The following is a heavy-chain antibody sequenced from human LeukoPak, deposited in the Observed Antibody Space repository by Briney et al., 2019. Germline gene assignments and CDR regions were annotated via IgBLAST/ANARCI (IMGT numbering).Heavy chain of an antibody. CDR2: ISSSGSTI. Sequence: PGGSLRLSCAASGFTFSDSYMSWIRQAPGKGQEWGSYISSSGSTIYYADSVKGRFTISRDNAKNSLYLQMNSLRAEDTAVYYCARMAGSSGWYLRYWGQGTLVTVYS. CDR3: ARMAGSSGWYLRY. J-gene: IGHJ4*02. CDR1: GFTFSDSY. D-gene: IGHD6-19*01. V-gene: IGHV3-11*01.